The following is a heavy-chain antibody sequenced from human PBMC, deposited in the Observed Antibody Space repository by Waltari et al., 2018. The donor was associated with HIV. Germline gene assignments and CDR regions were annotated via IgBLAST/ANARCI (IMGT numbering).Heavy chain of an antibody. Sequence: EVQLVESGGGLVKPGGSLSLSCAASGFTFSNAWMRWVRKAPGKGLEWVGRIKSKTDGGTTDYAAPVKGRFTISRDDSKNTLYLQMNSLKTEDTAVYYCTTAYYYDSSGYYSVFDYWGQGTLVTVSS. CDR1: GFTFSNAW. D-gene: IGHD3-22*01. V-gene: IGHV3-15*01. CDR2: IKSKTDGGTT. J-gene: IGHJ4*02. CDR3: TTAYYYDSSGYYSVFDY.